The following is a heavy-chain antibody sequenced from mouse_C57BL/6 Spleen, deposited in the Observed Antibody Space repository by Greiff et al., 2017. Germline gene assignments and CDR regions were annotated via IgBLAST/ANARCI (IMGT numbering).Heavy chain of an antibody. Sequence: QVQLQQSGAELVKPGASVKLSCKASGYTFTSYWMHWVKQRPGQGLEWIGMIHPNSGSTNYNEKFKSKATLTVDKSSSTAYMQLSSLTSEDSAVYYCARDPVVDAWDFDVWGTGTTVTVSS. CDR2: IHPNSGST. D-gene: IGHD1-1*01. V-gene: IGHV1-64*01. J-gene: IGHJ1*03. CDR1: GYTFTSYW. CDR3: ARDPVVDAWDFDV.